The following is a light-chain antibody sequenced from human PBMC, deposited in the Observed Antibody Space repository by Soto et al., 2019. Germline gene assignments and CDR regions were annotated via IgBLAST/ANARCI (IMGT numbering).Light chain of an antibody. Sequence: QSALTQPRSVSGSPGQSVIVSCTGTSRDVGGYDSVSWYQLHPGKDPKLLIYDVSERPAGVSDRFSGSKSGNTASLTISGLQAEDEADYYCCSYAGTLTADVFGSGTKVTVL. CDR2: DVS. V-gene: IGLV2-11*01. CDR3: CSYAGTLTADV. CDR1: SRDVGGYDS. J-gene: IGLJ1*01.